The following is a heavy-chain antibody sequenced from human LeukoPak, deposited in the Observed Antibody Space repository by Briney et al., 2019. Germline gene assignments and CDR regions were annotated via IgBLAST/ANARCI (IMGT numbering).Heavy chain of an antibody. V-gene: IGHV3-23*01. CDR2: ISVSGLST. Sequence: SGGTLRLSCGASGFTFSTYAMNWVRQAPGKGLEWVSVISVSGLSTYYGDSVKGRFTISRDNVKNPLYLQMNSLRAEDTAVYYCAELGITMIGGVWGKGTTVTISS. CDR3: AELGITMIGGV. D-gene: IGHD3-10*02. J-gene: IGHJ6*04. CDR1: GFTFSTYA.